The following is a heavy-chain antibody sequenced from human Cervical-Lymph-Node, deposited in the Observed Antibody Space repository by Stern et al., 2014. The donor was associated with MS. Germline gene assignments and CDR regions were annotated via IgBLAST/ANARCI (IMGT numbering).Heavy chain of an antibody. Sequence: VQLLESGAEVKKPGASVRVTCKTSGYTFTGSYIHWVRQAPGQGLEWKGWINPNSGGTDFAQKFQGRVTMTRDTSSSTAFMELSSLRSDDTAMYYCARDYYGADTYYSHWGQGTLVTISS. D-gene: IGHD3-10*01. CDR1: GYTFTGSY. J-gene: IGHJ4*02. CDR2: INPNSGGT. V-gene: IGHV1-2*02. CDR3: ARDYYGADTYYSH.